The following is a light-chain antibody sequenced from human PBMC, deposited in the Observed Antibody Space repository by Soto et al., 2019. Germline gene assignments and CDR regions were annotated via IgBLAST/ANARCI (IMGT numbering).Light chain of an antibody. CDR3: QHYNNWPPWT. Sequence: EIVMTQSPATLSVSPGERATLSCRARQSVSNNLAGYQQKPGQAPSLLIYGASTRATGVPASFSGSGSGTEFTLTINSLQSEDFAVYYCQHYNNWPPWTFGQGTKVEIK. J-gene: IGKJ1*01. CDR2: GAS. V-gene: IGKV3-15*01. CDR1: QSVSNN.